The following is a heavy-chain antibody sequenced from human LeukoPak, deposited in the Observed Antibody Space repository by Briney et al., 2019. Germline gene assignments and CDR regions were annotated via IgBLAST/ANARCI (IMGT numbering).Heavy chain of an antibody. V-gene: IGHV4-39*01. D-gene: IGHD2-15*01. Sequence: SETLSLTCTVSGGSISSGSYYWGWIRQPPGKGLVYIGSIHCSGSTYYNPSLKSRVTMSVDTSENQFSLKLSSVTAADTAVYYCARGSPYHSWGQGILVTVSS. CDR2: IHCSGST. J-gene: IGHJ4*02. CDR3: ARGSPYHS. CDR1: GGSISSGSYY.